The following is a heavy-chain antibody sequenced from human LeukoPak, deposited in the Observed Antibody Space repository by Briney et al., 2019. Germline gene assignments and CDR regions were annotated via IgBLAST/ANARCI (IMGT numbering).Heavy chain of an antibody. D-gene: IGHD3-10*01. J-gene: IGHJ4*02. Sequence: GGSLRLSCAVSGFTFSSYGMSWVRQAPGKGLEWVSAISGSGYSAYYADSVKGGFTIFRDNSKNTLFLQMNSLRAEDTAVYYCAKDALRAVPYYFDYWGQGTLVTVSS. CDR3: AKDALRAVPYYFDY. CDR1: GFTFSSYG. CDR2: ISGSGYSA. V-gene: IGHV3-23*01.